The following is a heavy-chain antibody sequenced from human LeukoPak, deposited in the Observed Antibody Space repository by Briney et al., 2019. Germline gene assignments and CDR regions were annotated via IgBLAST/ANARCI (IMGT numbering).Heavy chain of an antibody. Sequence: HPGGSLRLSCAASGFPFSSYAISWVRQAPGKGLEWVSAITGSGDYTYYADSVKGRFTISRDNSKNTLCLQINSLRPEDTAVYYCAKGTAARRFAPFDYWGQGTLVTVSS. CDR1: GFPFSSYA. CDR3: AKGTAARRFAPFDY. J-gene: IGHJ4*02. CDR2: ITGSGDYT. V-gene: IGHV3-23*01. D-gene: IGHD6-6*01.